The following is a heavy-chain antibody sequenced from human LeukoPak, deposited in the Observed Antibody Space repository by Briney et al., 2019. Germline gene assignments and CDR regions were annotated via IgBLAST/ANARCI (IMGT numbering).Heavy chain of an antibody. D-gene: IGHD6-13*01. CDR1: GFTFSSYG. V-gene: IGHV1-2*02. Sequence: GGSLRLSCAASGFTFSSYGMHWVRQAPGQGLEWMGWINPNSGGTNYAQKFQGRVTMTRDTSISTAYMELSRLRSDDTAVYYCARGGSRFDAFDIWGQGTMVTVSS. CDR2: INPNSGGT. CDR3: ARGGSRFDAFDI. J-gene: IGHJ3*02.